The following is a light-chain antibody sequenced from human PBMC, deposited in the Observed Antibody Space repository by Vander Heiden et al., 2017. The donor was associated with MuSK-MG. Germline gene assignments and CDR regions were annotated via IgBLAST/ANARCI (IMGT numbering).Light chain of an antibody. CDR1: SSNIGSNT. Sequence: QSVLTQPPSASGTPGQRVTISCSGSSSNIGSNTVNWYQQLQGTETKRRIYFKNQRPSGVPDRFSCSKAGTSDYRAISGLQSEDEADYYCAEWADRLNVFVFGGGTKLHGL. CDR2: FKN. V-gene: IGLV1-44*01. CDR3: AEWADRLNVFV. J-gene: IGLJ3*02.